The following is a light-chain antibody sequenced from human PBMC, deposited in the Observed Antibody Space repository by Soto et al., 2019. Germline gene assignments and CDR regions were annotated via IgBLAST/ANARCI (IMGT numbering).Light chain of an antibody. V-gene: IGKV1-5*03. J-gene: IGKJ5*01. CDR2: KAS. Sequence: DIQMTQSPSTLSASVGDRVTITCRASQSISSWLAWYQQKPGKAPKLLIYKASSLESGVPSRFSGSGSGTEFTLTISSLQPDGFATYYCQQYNSYSGITFGQGTRLEIK. CDR3: QQYNSYSGIT. CDR1: QSISSW.